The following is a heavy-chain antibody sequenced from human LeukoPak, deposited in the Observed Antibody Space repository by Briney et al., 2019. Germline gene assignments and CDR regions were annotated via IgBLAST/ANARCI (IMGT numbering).Heavy chain of an antibody. CDR2: IKQDGSEK. V-gene: IGHV3-7*01. J-gene: IGHJ4*02. CDR1: GFTFSSYW. D-gene: IGHD3-3*01. CDR3: ARDGTYYDFWSGYSQIDY. Sequence: PGGSLRLSCAASGFTFSSYWMSWVRQAPGKGLEWVANIKQDGSEKYYVDSVKGRFTISRENAKNSLYLQMNSLRAEDTAVYYCARDGTYYDFWSGYSQIDYWGQGTLVTVSS.